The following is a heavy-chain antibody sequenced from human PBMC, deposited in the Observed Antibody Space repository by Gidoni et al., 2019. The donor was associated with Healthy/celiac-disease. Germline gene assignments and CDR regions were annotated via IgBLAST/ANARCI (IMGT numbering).Heavy chain of an antibody. V-gene: IGHV3-23*01. Sequence: EVQLLESGGGLVQPGGSLRLSCSASGFPFSSYSLTWVRQAPGKGLEWVSAISGSGGSTYYADSVKGRFTISRDNSKNALYLQMNSLRAEDTAVYYCAKDLLFLIAVAGTWVDAFDIWGQGTMVTVSS. CDR1: GFPFSSYS. CDR3: AKDLLFLIAVAGTWVDAFDI. D-gene: IGHD6-19*01. CDR2: ISGSGGST. J-gene: IGHJ3*02.